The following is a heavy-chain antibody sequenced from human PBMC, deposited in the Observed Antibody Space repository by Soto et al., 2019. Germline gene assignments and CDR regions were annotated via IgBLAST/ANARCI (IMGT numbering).Heavy chain of an antibody. CDR1: GFTFSSYA. D-gene: IGHD1-1*01. Sequence: QVQLVESGGGVVQPGRSLRLSCAASGFTFSSYAMHWVRQAPGKGLEWEAVISYDGSNKYYADSVKGRFTISRDNSKNTLYLQMNSLRAEDTAVYYCASEGMGNGDYWGQGTLVTVSS. CDR3: ASEGMGNGDY. V-gene: IGHV3-30-3*01. CDR2: ISYDGSNK. J-gene: IGHJ4*02.